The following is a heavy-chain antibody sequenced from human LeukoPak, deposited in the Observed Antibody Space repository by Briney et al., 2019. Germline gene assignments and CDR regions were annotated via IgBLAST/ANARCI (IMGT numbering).Heavy chain of an antibody. D-gene: IGHD6-19*01. CDR1: GFTFSTFG. CDR2: TSFDGTNK. J-gene: IGHJ4*02. Sequence: GRSLRLSCAGSGFTFSTFGFHWVRQAPGKGLECVAVTSFDGTNKYYADSVKGRFTISRDNSKNTLYLQMNSLRAEDTAVYYCAKDRWLSGWYPNFDSWGQGTLVTVSS. CDR3: AKDRWLSGWYPNFDS. V-gene: IGHV3-30*18.